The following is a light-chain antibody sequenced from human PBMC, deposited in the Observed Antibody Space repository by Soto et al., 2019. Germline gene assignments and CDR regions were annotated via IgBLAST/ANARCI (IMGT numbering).Light chain of an antibody. CDR2: WAS. CDR1: QSVLYSSNNKNY. J-gene: IGKJ2*01. Sequence: DIVMTQSPVSLAVSLGERATINCKSSQSVLYSSNNKNYLAWYQQKLGQPPKLLIYWASTRESGVPDRFSGSGSGTDFTLTISSLQAEDVAVYYCQQYYSTPYTFGQGTKLEIK. CDR3: QQYYSTPYT. V-gene: IGKV4-1*01.